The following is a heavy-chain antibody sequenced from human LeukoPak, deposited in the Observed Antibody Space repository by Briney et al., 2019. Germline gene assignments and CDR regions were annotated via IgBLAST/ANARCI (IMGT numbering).Heavy chain of an antibody. V-gene: IGHV4-61*01. Sequence: PSETLSLTCTVSGGSVSSGSYYWSWIRQPPGTRLEWIGYVYYSGTTNYNPSFKSRVTMSVDTSKNQFSLKLSSVTAADTAVYYCARGQRGLPYWGQGTLVTVSS. CDR2: VYYSGTT. CDR3: ARGQRGLPY. CDR1: GGSVSSGSYY. D-gene: IGHD3/OR15-3a*01. J-gene: IGHJ4*02.